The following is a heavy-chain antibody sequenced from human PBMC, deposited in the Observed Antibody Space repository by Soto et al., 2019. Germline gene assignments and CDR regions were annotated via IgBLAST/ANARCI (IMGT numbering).Heavy chain of an antibody. Sequence: QVQLVESGGGVVQPGRSLRLSCAASGFTFSTFGMHWVRQSPGKGLEWVAVIWNGRNSEDYADSVKGRFTISRDNSRNTLYLQMNSLRAEDTAMYYCVTERRNYEFDYWGQVILVTVSS. CDR1: GFTFSTFG. CDR3: VTERRNYEFDY. CDR2: IWNGRNSE. D-gene: IGHD1-7*01. J-gene: IGHJ4*02. V-gene: IGHV3-33*01.